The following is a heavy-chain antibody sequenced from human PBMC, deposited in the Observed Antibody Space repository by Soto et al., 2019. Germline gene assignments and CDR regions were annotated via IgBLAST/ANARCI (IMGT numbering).Heavy chain of an antibody. CDR1: GFTVSSNY. V-gene: IGHV3-66*01. J-gene: IGHJ6*03. CDR3: ARDDFYYYMDV. Sequence: PGGSLRLSCATSGFTVSSNYMSWVRQAPGKGLEWVSVIYSGGSTYYADSVKGRFTISRDNSKNTLYLQMNSLRAEDTAVYYCARDDFYYYMDVWGKGTTVTVSS. CDR2: IYSGGST.